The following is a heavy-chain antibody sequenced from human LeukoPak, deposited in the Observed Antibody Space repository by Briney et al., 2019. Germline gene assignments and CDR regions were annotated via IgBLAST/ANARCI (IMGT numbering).Heavy chain of an antibody. CDR1: GFTLSSYS. CDR3: AKAEGSGNQPFDY. CDR2: ISSSSSYI. Sequence: GGSLRLSCAASGFTLSSYSMNWVRQAPGKGLEWVSSISSSSSYIYYADSVKGRFTISRDNAKNSLYLQMSSLRAEDTAVYYCAKAEGSGNQPFDYWGQGTLVTVSS. V-gene: IGHV3-21*04. J-gene: IGHJ4*02. D-gene: IGHD3-10*01.